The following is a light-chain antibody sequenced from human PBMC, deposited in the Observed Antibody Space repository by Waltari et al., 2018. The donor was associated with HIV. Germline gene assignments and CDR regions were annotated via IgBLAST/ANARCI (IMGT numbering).Light chain of an antibody. Sequence: QSALTQPASVSGSPGQSITISCTGTSSDDGGYNYVSWYQQHPGKAPKLMLFDVSNRPSGVSKLFSGSKSGNTAALTISGLQAEDEADYYCSSYTSINTWVFGTGTKLTVL. J-gene: IGLJ3*02. CDR2: DVS. CDR3: SSYTSINTWV. CDR1: SSDDGGYNY. V-gene: IGLV2-14*03.